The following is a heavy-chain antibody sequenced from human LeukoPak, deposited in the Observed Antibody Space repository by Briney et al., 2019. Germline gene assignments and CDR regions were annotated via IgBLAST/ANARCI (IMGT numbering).Heavy chain of an antibody. CDR1: GFTFSSYA. J-gene: IGHJ4*02. V-gene: IGHV3-30-3*01. Sequence: GRSLRLSCAASGFTFSSYAMHWVRQAPGKGLEWVAVITYDGSNKYSADSVTGRFTISSDNSKNTLYLQMNSLRAEDTALYYCARRSAGTVQDFDYWGQGTLVTVSS. CDR2: ITYDGSNK. D-gene: IGHD6-13*01. CDR3: ARRSAGTVQDFDY.